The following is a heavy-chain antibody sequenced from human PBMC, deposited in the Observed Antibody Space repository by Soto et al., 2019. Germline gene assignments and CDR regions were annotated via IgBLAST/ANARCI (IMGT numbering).Heavy chain of an antibody. CDR2: ISYDGINK. Sequence: QVPLVESGGGVVQPGRSLRLSCAASGFTFSSYGMHWVRQAPGKGLEWVAGISYDGINKYYADTVKGRFTLSRDTSKNTMYLQMNSLRAEDTAVYYCAKDRYCSSTSWYYDAFDIWGQGTMVTVSS. V-gene: IGHV3-30*18. CDR3: AKDRYCSSTSWYYDAFDI. J-gene: IGHJ3*02. D-gene: IGHD2-2*01. CDR1: GFTFSSYG.